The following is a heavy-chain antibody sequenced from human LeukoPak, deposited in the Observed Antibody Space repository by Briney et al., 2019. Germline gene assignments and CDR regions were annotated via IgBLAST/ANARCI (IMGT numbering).Heavy chain of an antibody. CDR3: ARVIAVAGKANYHYGMDV. CDR2: IIPIFGTA. D-gene: IGHD6-19*01. CDR1: GGTFSSYA. Sequence: SVKVSCKASGGTFSSYAISWVRQAPGQGLEWMGGIIPIFGTANYAQKFQGRVTITADESTSTAYMELSSLRSEDTAVYYCARVIAVAGKANYHYGMDVWGQGTTVTVSS. V-gene: IGHV1-69*13. J-gene: IGHJ6*02.